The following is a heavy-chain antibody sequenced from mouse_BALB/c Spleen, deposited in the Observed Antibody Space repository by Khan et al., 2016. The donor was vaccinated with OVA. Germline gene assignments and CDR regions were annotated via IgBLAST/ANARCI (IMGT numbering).Heavy chain of an antibody. Sequence: VQLQQSGPELVKPGASTKMSCKASGYSFTDYTINWVKQSHGKNLEWIGLINPYNGGSTYNQKFKGKATLTVDKSSSTAYMELLSLTSEDSSVYYCARGGYGAFAYWGQGTLVTVSA. D-gene: IGHD2-2*01. CDR1: GYSFTDYT. CDR3: ARGGYGAFAY. J-gene: IGHJ3*01. CDR2: INPYNGGS. V-gene: IGHV1-18*01.